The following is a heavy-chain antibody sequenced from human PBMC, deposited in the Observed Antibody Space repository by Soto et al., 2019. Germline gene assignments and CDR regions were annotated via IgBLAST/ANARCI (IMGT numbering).Heavy chain of an antibody. CDR1: GGSISTYY. V-gene: IGHV4-59*08. D-gene: IGHD2-8*01. CDR2: IYYGGSA. Sequence: SETLSLTCTVSGGSISTYYWNWIRQPPGKGLEWIGYIYYGGSANYNPSLTSRVTISVGTSKKQFSLKLSSVTAADTAVYYCARGGHCTNGVCSALDYLGQGTLVTGSS. CDR3: ARGGHCTNGVCSALDY. J-gene: IGHJ4*02.